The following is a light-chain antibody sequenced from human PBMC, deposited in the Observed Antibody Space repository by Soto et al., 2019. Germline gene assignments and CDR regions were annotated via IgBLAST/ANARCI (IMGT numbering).Light chain of an antibody. Sequence: QSVLTQPRSASATPGQRVIISCSGSRSNIGTNSVSWYQQVPGMAPKLLIYRHDQRPSGVPDRVSGSKSGTAASLAISAVQSEDEADYYCASWDDGLSGWVFGGGTKLTVL. CDR3: ASWDDGLSGWV. V-gene: IGLV1-44*01. CDR1: RSNIGTNS. CDR2: RHD. J-gene: IGLJ3*02.